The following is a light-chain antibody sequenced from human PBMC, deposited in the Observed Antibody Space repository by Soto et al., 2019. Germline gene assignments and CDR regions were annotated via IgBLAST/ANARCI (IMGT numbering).Light chain of an antibody. CDR2: DVS. CDR1: SSDVGGYNY. CDR3: SSYTNSSPFV. J-gene: IGLJ1*01. Sequence: QSVLTQPASVSGSPGQSITISCTGTSSDVGGYNYVSWYQQHPGKAPKLMIYDVSNWPSGVSNRFSGSKSGNTASLTISGLQAEDEADYYCSSYTNSSPFVIGTGTKVTVL. V-gene: IGLV2-14*01.